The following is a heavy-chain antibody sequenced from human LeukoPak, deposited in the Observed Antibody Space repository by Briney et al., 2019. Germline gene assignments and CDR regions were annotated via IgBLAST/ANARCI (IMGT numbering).Heavy chain of an antibody. Sequence: ASVKVSCKASGYTFTSYDINWVRQATGQGLEWMGWMNPNSGNTGYAQKFQGRVTMTRNTSISTAYMELSSLRSEDTAVYYCARGRRGYSYGYGEYYFDYWGQGTLVTVSS. D-gene: IGHD5-18*01. V-gene: IGHV1-8*01. CDR2: MNPNSGNT. J-gene: IGHJ4*02. CDR3: ARGRRGYSYGYGEYYFDY. CDR1: GYTFTSYD.